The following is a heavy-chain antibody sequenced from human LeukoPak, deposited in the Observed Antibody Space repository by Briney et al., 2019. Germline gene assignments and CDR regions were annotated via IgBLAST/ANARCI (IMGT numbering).Heavy chain of an antibody. J-gene: IGHJ4*02. CDR2: ISSSSSDI. V-gene: IGHV3-21*01. CDR1: GFTFSTYS. Sequence: KTGGSLRLSCAASGFTFSTYSMNWVRQAPGKGLEWVSSISSSSSDIYYTDSVKGRFTISRDNAKNSLYLQMNSLRAEDTAVYYCARDHQVVGPDFDYWGQGTLVTVSS. CDR3: ARDHQVVGPDFDY. D-gene: IGHD6-19*01.